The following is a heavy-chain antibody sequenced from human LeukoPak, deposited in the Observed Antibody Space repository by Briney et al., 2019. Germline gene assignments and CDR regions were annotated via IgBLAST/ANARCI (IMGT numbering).Heavy chain of an antibody. V-gene: IGHV3-23*01. CDR1: GFTFSSYA. Sequence: GGSLRLSCAASGFTFSSYAMSWVRQAPGKGLEWVSAISGSGGSTYYADSVKGRFTISRDNSKNTLYLQMNSLRAEDTAVYYCAKEVVAARRYYYWYGRLGPRDHGHRLL. CDR2: ISGSGGST. CDR3: AKEVVAARRYYYWYGR. D-gene: IGHD6-6*01. J-gene: IGHJ6*02.